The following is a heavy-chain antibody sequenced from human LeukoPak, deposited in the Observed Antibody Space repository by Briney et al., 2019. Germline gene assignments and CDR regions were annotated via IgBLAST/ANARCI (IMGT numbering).Heavy chain of an antibody. J-gene: IGHJ4*02. Sequence: ASVKVSCKASGYTFTGYYMHWVRQAPGQGLKWMGWINPNSGGTNYAQKFQGRVTMTRDTSISTAYMELSRLRSDDTAVYYCARDRSISAAGDTYWGQGTLVTVSS. V-gene: IGHV1-2*02. CDR2: INPNSGGT. CDR3: ARDRSISAAGDTY. D-gene: IGHD6-13*01. CDR1: GYTFTGYY.